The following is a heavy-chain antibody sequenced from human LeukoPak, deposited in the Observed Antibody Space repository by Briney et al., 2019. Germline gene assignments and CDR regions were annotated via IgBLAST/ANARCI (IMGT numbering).Heavy chain of an antibody. V-gene: IGHV3-74*01. J-gene: IGHJ4*02. CDR3: ARGGVGATRGKGFDY. D-gene: IGHD1-26*01. CDR2: INSDGSTT. CDR1: GFTFSTYW. Sequence: GGSLRLSCAASGFTFSTYWMHWVRQAPGKGLVWVSRINSDGSTTNYADSVKGRFTISRDSAKNTLYLQMNSLRAEDTAVYYCARGGVGATRGKGFDYWGQGTLVTVSS.